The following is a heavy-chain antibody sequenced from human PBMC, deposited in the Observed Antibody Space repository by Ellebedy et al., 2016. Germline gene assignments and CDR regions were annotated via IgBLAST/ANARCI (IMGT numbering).Heavy chain of an antibody. D-gene: IGHD1-26*01. J-gene: IGHJ6*02. V-gene: IGHV3-30*14. CDR3: ARDRGIVGAKFFGMDV. CDR2: ISYDGSNK. CDR1: GFTFSSYA. Sequence: GESLKISCAASGFTFSSYAMHWVRQAPGKGLEWVAVISYDGSNKYYADSVKGRSTISRDNSKNTLYLQMNSLRAEDTAVYYCARDRGIVGAKFFGMDVWGQGTTVTVSS.